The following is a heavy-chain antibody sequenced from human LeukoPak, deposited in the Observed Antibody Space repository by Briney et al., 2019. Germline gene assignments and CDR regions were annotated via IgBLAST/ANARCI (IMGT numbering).Heavy chain of an antibody. CDR3: ARSLFRNSNAWPQVH. Sequence: PSETLSLTCTVSGGSISSYYWNWIRQAPGKGLEWIGYIYNSGSTNYNPSLKSRVTISVDTSKTQFSLRLRSATAVDTAMYYCARSLFRNSNAWPQVHWGQGTLVTVSS. CDR2: IYNSGST. J-gene: IGHJ4*02. D-gene: IGHD6-19*01. V-gene: IGHV4-59*01. CDR1: GGSISSYY.